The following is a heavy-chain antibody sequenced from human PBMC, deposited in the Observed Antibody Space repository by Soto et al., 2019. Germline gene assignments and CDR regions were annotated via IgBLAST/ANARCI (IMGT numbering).Heavy chain of an antibody. V-gene: IGHV3-74*01. D-gene: IGHD6-19*01. CDR1: GFTFSSYW. CDR3: LIAVHYYGMDV. CDR2: INSDGSST. Sequence: GGSLRLSCAASGFTFSSYWMHWVRQAPGKGLVWVSRINSDGSSTSYADSVKGRFTISRDNAKNTLYLQMNSLRAEDTAVYYCLIAVHYYGMDVRGQGTTVTVSS. J-gene: IGHJ6*02.